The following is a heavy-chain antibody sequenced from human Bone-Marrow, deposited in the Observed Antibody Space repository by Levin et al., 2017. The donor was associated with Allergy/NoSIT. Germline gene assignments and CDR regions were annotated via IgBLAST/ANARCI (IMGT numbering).Heavy chain of an antibody. V-gene: IGHV3-30-3*01. D-gene: IGHD5-18*01. Sequence: GESLKISCAASGFTFSSYAMHWVRQAPGKGLEWVAVISYDGSNKYYADSVKGRFTISRDNSKNTLYLQMNSLRAEDTAVYYCARDVWGTAMFNYFDYWGQGTLVTVSS. CDR3: ARDVWGTAMFNYFDY. CDR2: ISYDGSNK. CDR1: GFTFSSYA. J-gene: IGHJ4*02.